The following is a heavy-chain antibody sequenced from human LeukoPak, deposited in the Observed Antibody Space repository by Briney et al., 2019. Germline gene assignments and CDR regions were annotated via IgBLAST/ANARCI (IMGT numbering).Heavy chain of an antibody. D-gene: IGHD2-2*02. CDR3: ASATIVVVPAAIRGWFDP. CDR2: IYHSGST. V-gene: IGHV4-38-2*01. J-gene: IGHJ5*02. CDR1: GYSISSGYY. Sequence: SETLSLTCAVSGYSISSGYYWGWIRQPPGKGLEWIGSIYHSGSTYYNPSLKSRVTISVDTSKNQFSLKLSSVTAADTAVYYCASATIVVVPAAIRGWFDPWGQGTLATVSS.